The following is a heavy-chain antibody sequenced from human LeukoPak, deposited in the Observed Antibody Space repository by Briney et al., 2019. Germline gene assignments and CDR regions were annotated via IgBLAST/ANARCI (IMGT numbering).Heavy chain of an antibody. Sequence: PGGSLRLSCAASGFTFSSHGMHWVRQAPGKGLEWVAFIQNDGNNKYYADSVKGRFTISRDNSKNTLYLQMNSLRTEDTADYYCAKRGTVTSNFEYWGQGTLVTVSS. CDR3: AKRGTVTSNFEY. V-gene: IGHV3-30*02. CDR2: IQNDGNNK. CDR1: GFTFSSHG. D-gene: IGHD4-17*01. J-gene: IGHJ4*02.